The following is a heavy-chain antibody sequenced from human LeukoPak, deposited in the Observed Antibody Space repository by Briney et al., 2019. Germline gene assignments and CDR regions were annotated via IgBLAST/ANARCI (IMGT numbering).Heavy chain of an antibody. J-gene: IGHJ3*02. CDR2: ISSSGSTI. D-gene: IGHD4/OR15-4a*01. Sequence: GGSLRLSCAACGFTLSDYYMSWIRQAPGKGLEWVSYISSSGSTIYYADSVKGRFTISRGNAKNSLYLQMNSLRAEDTAVYYCATQRLTTSSRPTGSFDIWGQGTMVTVSS. V-gene: IGHV3-11*01. CDR3: ATQRLTTSSRPTGSFDI. CDR1: GFTLSDYY.